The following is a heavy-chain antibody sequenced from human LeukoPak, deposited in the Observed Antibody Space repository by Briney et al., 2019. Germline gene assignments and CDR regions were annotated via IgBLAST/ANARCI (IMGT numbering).Heavy chain of an antibody. CDR1: GGSISSSSYY. V-gene: IGHV4-39*07. J-gene: IGHJ4*02. CDR3: AKSSIIAAAGPYYFDY. Sequence: KSSETLSLTCTVSGGSISSSSYYWGWIRQPPGKGLEWIGSIYYSESTYYNPSLKSRVTISVDTSKNQFSLKLSSVTAADTAVYYCAKSSIIAAAGPYYFDYWGQGTLVTVSS. CDR2: IYYSEST. D-gene: IGHD6-13*01.